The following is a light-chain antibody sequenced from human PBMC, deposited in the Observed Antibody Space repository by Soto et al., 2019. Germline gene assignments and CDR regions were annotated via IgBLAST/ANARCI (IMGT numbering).Light chain of an antibody. Sequence: QSVLTQPASVSGAPGQRVTISCSGSSSNIGAGYDVHWYQQLPGTAPKLLIYGNSNRPSGVPDRFSGYKSGTSASLAITGLQAEDEADYYCQSYDSNLSGSVFGRGTKVTVL. CDR2: GNS. CDR1: SSNIGAGYD. V-gene: IGLV1-40*01. CDR3: QSYDSNLSGSV. J-gene: IGLJ2*01.